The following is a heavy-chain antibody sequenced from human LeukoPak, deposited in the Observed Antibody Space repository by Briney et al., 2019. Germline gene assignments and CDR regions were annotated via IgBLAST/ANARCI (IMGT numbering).Heavy chain of an antibody. V-gene: IGHV4-30-2*01. CDR2: INHSGST. Sequence: SQTLSLTCTVSGGSISSGGYYWSWIRQPPGKGLEWIGEINHSGSTNYNPSLKSRVTISVDTSKNQFSLKLSSVTAADTAVYYCARETVTMVRGVSSRYLETAKMDWGQGTLVTVSS. CDR3: ARETVTMVRGVSSRYLETAKMD. J-gene: IGHJ4*02. CDR1: GGSISSGGYY. D-gene: IGHD3-10*01.